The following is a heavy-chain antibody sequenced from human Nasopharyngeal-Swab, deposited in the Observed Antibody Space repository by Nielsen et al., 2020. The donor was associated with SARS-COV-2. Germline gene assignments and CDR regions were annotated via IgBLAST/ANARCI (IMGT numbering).Heavy chain of an antibody. V-gene: IGHV1-69*06. CDR1: GGTFSSYA. J-gene: IGHJ4*02. CDR3: ARDRSQYDILTGYPYYFDY. D-gene: IGHD3-9*01. CDR2: IIPIFGTA. Sequence: SVKVSCKASGGTFSSYAISWVRQAPGQGLEWMGGIIPIFGTANYAQKFQGRVTITADKSTSTAYMELSSLRSEETAVYYCARDRSQYDILTGYPYYFDYWGQGTLVTVSS.